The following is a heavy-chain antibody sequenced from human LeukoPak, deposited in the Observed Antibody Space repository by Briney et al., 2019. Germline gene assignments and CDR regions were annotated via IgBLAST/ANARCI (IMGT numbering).Heavy chain of an antibody. CDR2: IYYSGST. V-gene: IGHV4-59*08. J-gene: IGHJ6*02. Sequence: SETLSLTCTVSGGSISSYYWSWIRQPPGKGLEWIGYIYYSGSTNYNPSLKSRVTISVDTFKNQFSLKLSSVTAADTAVYYCARPSPYYYGMGVWGQGTTVTVSS. CDR1: GGSISSYY. CDR3: ARPSPYYYGMGV.